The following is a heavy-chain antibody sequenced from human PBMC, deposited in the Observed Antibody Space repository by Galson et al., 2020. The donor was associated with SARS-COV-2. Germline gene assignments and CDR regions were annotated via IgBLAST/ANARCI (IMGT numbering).Heavy chain of an antibody. J-gene: IGHJ6*02. CDR1: GFTFSSYE. CDR3: ARGRFRQLVPIYYYYGMDV. CDR2: ISSSGSTI. D-gene: IGHD6-13*01. Sequence: GGSLRLSCAASGFTFSSYEMNWVRQAPGKGLEWVSYISSSGSTIYYADSVKGRFTISRDNAKNSLYLQMNSLRAEDTAVYYCARGRFRQLVPIYYYYGMDVWGQGTTVTVSS. V-gene: IGHV3-48*03.